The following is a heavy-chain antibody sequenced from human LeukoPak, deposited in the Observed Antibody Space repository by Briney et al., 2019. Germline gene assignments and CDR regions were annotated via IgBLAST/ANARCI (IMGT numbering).Heavy chain of an antibody. J-gene: IGHJ6*02. CDR1: GFTFSTYS. D-gene: IGHD1-26*01. CDR3: AREGEYSGSYDYYYGMDV. Sequence: KPRGSLRLSCAASGFTFSTYSMNWVRQAPGKGLEWVSSISSSSGYIYYADSVKGRFTISRDNAKNSLYLQMNSLRAEDTAVYYCAREGEYSGSYDYYYGMDVWGQGTTVTVSS. CDR2: ISSSSGYI. V-gene: IGHV3-21*01.